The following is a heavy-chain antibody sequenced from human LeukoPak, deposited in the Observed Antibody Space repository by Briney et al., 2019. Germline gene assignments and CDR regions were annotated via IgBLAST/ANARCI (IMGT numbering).Heavy chain of an antibody. D-gene: IGHD1-26*01. CDR1: GYTFTSYD. CDR2: MNPNSGNT. CDR3: ARDVATTFYCYYYMDV. V-gene: IGHV1-8*01. J-gene: IGHJ6*03. Sequence: GASVKVSCKASGYTFTSYDINWVRQATGQGLEWMGWMNPNSGNTGYAQKFQGRVTMTRNTSISTAYMELSSLRSEDTAVYYCARDVATTFYCYYYMDVWGKGTTVTISS.